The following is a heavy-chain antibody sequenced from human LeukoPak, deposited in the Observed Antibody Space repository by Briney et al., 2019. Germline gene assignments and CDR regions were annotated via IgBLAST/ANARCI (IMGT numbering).Heavy chain of an antibody. D-gene: IGHD3/OR15-3a*01. CDR2: ISSSGSTI. J-gene: IGHJ4*02. Sequence: PGGSLRLSCAASGFTFSDYYMSWIRQAPGKGLEWVSYISSSGSTIYYADSVKGRFTISRDNAKNSLYLQMNSLRAEDTAVYYCARGRIIRQIRGMIFGVVTPGYWGQGTLVTVSS. CDR1: GFTFSDYY. CDR3: ARGRIIRQIRGMIFGVVTPGY. V-gene: IGHV3-11*01.